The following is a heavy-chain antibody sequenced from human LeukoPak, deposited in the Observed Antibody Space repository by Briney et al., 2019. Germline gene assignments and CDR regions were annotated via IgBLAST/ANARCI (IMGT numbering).Heavy chain of an antibody. Sequence: SVKVSCKASGGTFSIYAISVVRQAPGQGLEWMGRITPILGIANYAQKFQGRVTITADKSTSTAYMEMSSMRSEDKAVYYCARDGQSGGYYYGMDVWGQGTTVTVSS. CDR2: ITPILGIA. CDR1: GGTFSIYA. J-gene: IGHJ6*02. V-gene: IGHV1-69*04. CDR3: ARDGQSGGYYYGMDV. D-gene: IGHD3-3*01.